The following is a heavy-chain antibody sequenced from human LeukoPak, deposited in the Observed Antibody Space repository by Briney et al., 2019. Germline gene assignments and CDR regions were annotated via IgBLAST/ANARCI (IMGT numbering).Heavy chain of an antibody. CDR3: AKDSMIVVVITMGYLDY. Sequence: GESLRLSCAASGFTFSSYAMSWVRQAPGKGLEWVSAISGSGGSAYYADSVKGRFTISRDNSKNTLYLQMNSLRAEDTAVYYCAKDSMIVVVITMGYLDYWGQGTLVTVSS. D-gene: IGHD3-22*01. J-gene: IGHJ4*02. CDR1: GFTFSSYA. V-gene: IGHV3-23*01. CDR2: ISGSGGSA.